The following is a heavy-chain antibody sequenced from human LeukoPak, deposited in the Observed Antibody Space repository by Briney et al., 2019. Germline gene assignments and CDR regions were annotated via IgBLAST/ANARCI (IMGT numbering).Heavy chain of an antibody. J-gene: IGHJ6*02. CDR3: ARDRGNLWFGDYYYGMDV. CDR2: IIPILGIA. Sequence: ASMKVSCKASGGTFSSYAISWVRQAPGQGLEWMGRIIPILGIANYAQKFQGRVTITADKSTSTAYMELSSLRSEDTAVYYCARDRGNLWFGDYYYGMDVWGQGTTVTVSS. V-gene: IGHV1-69*04. CDR1: GGTFSSYA. D-gene: IGHD3-10*01.